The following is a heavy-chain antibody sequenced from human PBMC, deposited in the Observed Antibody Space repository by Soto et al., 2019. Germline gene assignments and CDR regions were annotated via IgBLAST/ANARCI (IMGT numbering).Heavy chain of an antibody. J-gene: IGHJ4*02. CDR1: GGSISSYY. V-gene: IGHV4-59*01. CDR2: IYYSGST. D-gene: IGHD1-1*01. CDR3: AREATTNFDY. Sequence: QVQLQESGPGLVKPSETLSLTCTVSGGSISSYYWSWIRQPPGKGLEWIGYIYYSGSTNYNPSLKSRFTISVDTSKNQFSLKLSSVTAADTAVYYCAREATTNFDYWGQGTLVTVSS.